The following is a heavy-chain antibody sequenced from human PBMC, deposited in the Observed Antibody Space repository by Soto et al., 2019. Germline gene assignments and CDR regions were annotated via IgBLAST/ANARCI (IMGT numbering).Heavy chain of an antibody. D-gene: IGHD2-2*01. Sequence: GGSLRLSCAASGFTFSSYAMHWGRQVPGKGLEWVAVISYDGSNKYYADSVKGRFTISRDNSKNTLYLQMNSLRAEDTAVYYCARDGSVVPAANTPPNWFDPWGQGT. CDR1: GFTFSSYA. CDR2: ISYDGSNK. J-gene: IGHJ5*02. CDR3: ARDGSVVPAANTPPNWFDP. V-gene: IGHV3-30-3*01.